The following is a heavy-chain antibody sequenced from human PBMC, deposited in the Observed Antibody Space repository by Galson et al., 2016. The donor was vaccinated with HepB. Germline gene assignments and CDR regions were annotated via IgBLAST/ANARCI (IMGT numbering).Heavy chain of an antibody. CDR2: IYYSGSS. V-gene: IGHV4-39*01. Sequence: ETLSLTCTVSGGSISSSSYYWGWIRRPPGKGLEWIGSIYYSGSSYYNPSLKSRVTLTVDTSKNQFSLNLSSVTAADTAVYYCAKHSSYYGNFEYWGQGTLVTVSS. CDR3: AKHSSYYGNFEY. CDR1: GGSISSSSYY. D-gene: IGHD2-15*01. J-gene: IGHJ4*02.